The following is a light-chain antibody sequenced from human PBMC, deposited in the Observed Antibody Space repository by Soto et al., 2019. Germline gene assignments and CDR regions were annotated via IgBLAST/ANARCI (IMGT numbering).Light chain of an antibody. CDR2: DVS. CDR1: SNDVGAYNY. J-gene: IGLJ1*01. CDR3: TSYTTTSTYV. V-gene: IGLV2-14*01. Sequence: QSVLTQPASVSGSPGQSITISCTGTSNDVGAYNYVSWYQQDPGKAPKVMIYDVSNRPSGASHRFSASKSGNTASLTISGLQADDEADYYCTSYTTTSTYVFGTGTKVTVL.